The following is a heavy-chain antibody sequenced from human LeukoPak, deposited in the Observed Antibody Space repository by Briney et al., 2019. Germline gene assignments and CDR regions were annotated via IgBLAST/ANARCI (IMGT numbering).Heavy chain of an antibody. CDR3: AKDRNYVATLDY. CDR1: GFDFSSYA. Sequence: GGSLRLSCAASGFDFSSYAMHWVRQAPGKGLEWVALISYDGDNKYYADSVKGRFTISRDDSKNTMYLQMNSLRAEDTAVYYCAKDRNYVATLDYWGQGTLATVSS. J-gene: IGHJ4*02. V-gene: IGHV3-30-3*01. D-gene: IGHD3-10*02. CDR2: ISYDGDNK.